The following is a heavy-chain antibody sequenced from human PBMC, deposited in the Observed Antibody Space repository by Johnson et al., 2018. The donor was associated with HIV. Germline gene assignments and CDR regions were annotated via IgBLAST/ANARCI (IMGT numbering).Heavy chain of an antibody. CDR1: GFTFSDYY. J-gene: IGHJ3*02. CDR3: ARSIVGAIVDAFDM. Sequence: QMQLVESGGGVVQPGRSLRLSCAASGFTFSDYYMNWIRQAPGKGLEWVSYISSRGSTIYYADSVKGLFTISSDNAKNSLYLQMNSLRAEDTAVYYCARSIVGAIVDAFDMWGQATMVTVSS. CDR2: ISSRGSTI. V-gene: IGHV3-11*04. D-gene: IGHD1-26*01.